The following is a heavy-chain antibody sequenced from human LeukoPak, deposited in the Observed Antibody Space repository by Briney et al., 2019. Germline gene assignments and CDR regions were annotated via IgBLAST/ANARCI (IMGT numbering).Heavy chain of an antibody. Sequence: SETLSLTCTVSGGSISNYYWSWIRQPPGKGLEWIGYTYYSGSTNYIPSLKSRVTISVDTSKNQFSLKLSSVTAADTAVYYCARVYYSNSYDYWYFDLWGRGTLVTVSS. J-gene: IGHJ2*01. CDR3: ARVYYSNSYDYWYFDL. V-gene: IGHV4-59*01. CDR2: TYYSGST. CDR1: GGSISNYY. D-gene: IGHD6-13*01.